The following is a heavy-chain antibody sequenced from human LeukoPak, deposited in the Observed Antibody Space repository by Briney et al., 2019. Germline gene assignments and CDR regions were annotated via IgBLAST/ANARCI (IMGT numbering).Heavy chain of an antibody. V-gene: IGHV3-53*01. Sequence: PGGSLRLSXAASGFTVSSNYMSWVRQAPGKGLEWVSIIYSSGNTYYADSVKGRFTISRDTSKNTLYLQMNSLRAEDTAFYYCAREVGATRGLDPWGQGTLVTVSS. J-gene: IGHJ5*02. CDR1: GFTVSSNY. D-gene: IGHD1-26*01. CDR2: IYSSGNT. CDR3: AREVGATRGLDP.